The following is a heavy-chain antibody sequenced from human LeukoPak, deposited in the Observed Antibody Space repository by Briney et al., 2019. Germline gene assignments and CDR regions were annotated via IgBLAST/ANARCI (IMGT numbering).Heavy chain of an antibody. CDR2: IKEDGSEK. CDR1: GFTFSSYW. V-gene: IGHV3-7*01. J-gene: IGHJ4*02. D-gene: IGHD3-16*01. CDR3: ARGGGAIEY. Sequence: PGGSLRLSCAASGFTFSSYWMTWGRQAPGKWLEWVANIKEDGSEKYYVDSVKGRFTISRDNAKNSLYLQMNSLRAEDTAVYYCARGGGAIEYWGQGTLVTVSS.